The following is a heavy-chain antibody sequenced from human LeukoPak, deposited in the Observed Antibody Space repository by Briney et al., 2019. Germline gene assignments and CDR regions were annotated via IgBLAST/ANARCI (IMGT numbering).Heavy chain of an antibody. CDR3: TTGGYDYVWGSYRYIRTYYFDY. CDR2: IKSKTDGGTT. CDR1: GFTFSNAW. J-gene: IGHJ4*02. D-gene: IGHD3-16*02. V-gene: IGHV3-15*01. Sequence: GGSLRLSCAASGFTFSNAWMSWVRQAPGKGLEWVGRIKSKTDGGTTDYAAPVKGRFTISGDDSKNTLYLQMNSLKTEDTAVYYCTTGGYDYVWGSYRYIRTYYFDYWGQGTLVTVSS.